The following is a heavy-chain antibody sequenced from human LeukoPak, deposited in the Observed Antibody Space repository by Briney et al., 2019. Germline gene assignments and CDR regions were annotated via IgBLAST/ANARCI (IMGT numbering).Heavy chain of an antibody. CDR1: GYTFTGYY. Sequence: ASVKVSCKASGYTFTGYYMHWVRQAPGQGLEWMGWINPNSGGTNYTQKFQGRVTMTRNTSISTAYMELSSLRSEDTAVYYCARGIRNSYDRIPGDYWGQGTLVTVSS. J-gene: IGHJ4*02. CDR3: ARGIRNSYDRIPGDY. D-gene: IGHD5-18*01. CDR2: INPNSGGT. V-gene: IGHV1-2*02.